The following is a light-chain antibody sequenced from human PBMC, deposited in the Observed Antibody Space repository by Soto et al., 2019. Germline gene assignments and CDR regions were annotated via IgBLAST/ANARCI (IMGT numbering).Light chain of an antibody. Sequence: QSALTQPASVSGSPGQSITISCTGTSSDVGGYKFVSWYQQHPGKAPKLMIYEVSNRPSGVSNRFSGSKSGNTASVTISGLQAEDEADYYCSSYTTSSTRVFGGGTKLTVL. CDR2: EVS. CDR1: SSDVGGYKF. V-gene: IGLV2-14*01. J-gene: IGLJ3*02. CDR3: SSYTTSSTRV.